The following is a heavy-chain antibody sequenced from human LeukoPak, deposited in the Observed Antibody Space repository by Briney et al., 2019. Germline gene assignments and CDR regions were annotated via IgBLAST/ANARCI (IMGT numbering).Heavy chain of an antibody. CDR3: ARDYCTTTRCYPNYFDY. J-gene: IGHJ4*02. CDR2: IYYSGST. Sequence: PSETLSLTCTVSGASVSSSNYYWSWIRQPPGKGLEWIGYIYYSGSTNYNPSLKSRVTISVDTSKNQFSLKLTSVTAADTAEYYCARDYCTTTRCYPNYFDYWGQGTLVTVSS. D-gene: IGHD2-2*01. CDR1: GASVSSSNYY. V-gene: IGHV4-61*01.